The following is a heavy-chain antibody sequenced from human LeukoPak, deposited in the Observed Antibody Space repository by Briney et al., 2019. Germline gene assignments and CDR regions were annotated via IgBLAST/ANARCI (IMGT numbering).Heavy chain of an antibody. V-gene: IGHV4-34*01. D-gene: IGHD3-10*02. CDR2: VSPDGYD. CDR1: GVSLTDDY. J-gene: IGHJ5*02. CDR3: ARIRCVSGPEICYNH. Sequence: SETLSLTCAVSGVSLTDDYWSWIRQSPGKGLEWIGEVSPDGYDKYNPSLKSRVSISVDRSENQLSLRLSSVTAADTAIYYCARIRCVSGPEICYNHWAQRSLVTVSS.